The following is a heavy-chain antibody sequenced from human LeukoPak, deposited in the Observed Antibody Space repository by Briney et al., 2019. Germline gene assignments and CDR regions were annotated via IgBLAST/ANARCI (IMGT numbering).Heavy chain of an antibody. J-gene: IGHJ4*02. CDR2: INHSGST. V-gene: IGHV4-34*01. Sequence: PSETLSLTCAVYGGSFSGNYWSWIRQPPGKGLEWIGEINHSGSTNYNPSLKSRVTISVDTSKNQFSLKLSSVTAADTAVYYCARGKRSSGYYYAPYYFDYWGQGTLVTVSS. CDR1: GGSFSGNY. D-gene: IGHD3-22*01. CDR3: ARGKRSSGYYYAPYYFDY.